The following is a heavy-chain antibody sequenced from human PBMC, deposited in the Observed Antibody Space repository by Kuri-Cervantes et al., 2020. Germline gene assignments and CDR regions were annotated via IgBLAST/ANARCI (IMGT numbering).Heavy chain of an antibody. Sequence: ASVKVSCKASGYTFTSYDINWVRQATGQGLEWMGWMNPNSGNTGYAQKFQGRVTMTRNTSISTAYMELSSLRSEDTAVYYCARAISMGTYYYYGMDVWGQGTTVTVSS. V-gene: IGHV1-8*01. CDR3: ARAISMGTYYYYGMDV. CDR2: MNPNSGNT. J-gene: IGHJ6*02. CDR1: GYTFTSYD. D-gene: IGHD1/OR15-1a*01.